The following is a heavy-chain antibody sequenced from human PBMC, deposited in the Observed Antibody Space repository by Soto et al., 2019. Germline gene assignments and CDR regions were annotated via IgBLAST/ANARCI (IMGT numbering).Heavy chain of an antibody. J-gene: IGHJ4*02. CDR2: ISSSSSYT. Sequence: QVQLVESGGGLVKPGGSLRLSCAASGFTFSDYYMSWIRQAPGKGLEWVSYISSSSSYTNYADSVKGRFTISRDNAKNSLYLQMNSLRAEDTAVYYCASSPKQWLVRDFDYWGQGTLVTGSS. CDR3: ASSPKQWLVRDFDY. CDR1: GFTFSDYY. V-gene: IGHV3-11*05. D-gene: IGHD6-19*01.